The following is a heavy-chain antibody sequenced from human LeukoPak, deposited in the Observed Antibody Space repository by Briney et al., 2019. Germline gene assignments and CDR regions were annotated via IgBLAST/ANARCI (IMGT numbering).Heavy chain of an antibody. D-gene: IGHD3-3*01. CDR1: GYSISSGYY. V-gene: IGHV4-38-2*02. Sequence: SETLSLTCTVPGYSISSGYYWGWIRQPPGKGLEWIASIYHSGNTYYNPSHKSRVTISVDTSKNQFSLKLSSVTAADTAVYYCARASGGFLDYWGQGTLVTVSS. CDR3: ARASGGFLDY. CDR2: IYHSGNT. J-gene: IGHJ4*02.